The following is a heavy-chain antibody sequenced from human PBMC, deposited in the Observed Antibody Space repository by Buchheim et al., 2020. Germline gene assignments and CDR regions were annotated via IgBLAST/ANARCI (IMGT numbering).Heavy chain of an antibody. D-gene: IGHD5-12*01. V-gene: IGHV4-59*08. CDR3: ARQGGYSGHNWFDA. CDR2: IYYSGTT. CDR1: GGSIGTYF. J-gene: IGHJ5*02. Sequence: QVHLQESGPGLVKPSETLSLTCTVSGGSIGTYFWSWIRQPPGKGLEWIGYIYYSGTTNYSPSLKGRVTISVDKSNKQVSLQLNSVTAADTAVYYCARQGGYSGHNWFDAWGQGT.